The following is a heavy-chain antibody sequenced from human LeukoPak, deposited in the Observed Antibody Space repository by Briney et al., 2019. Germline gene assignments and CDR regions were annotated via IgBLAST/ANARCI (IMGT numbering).Heavy chain of an antibody. Sequence: PSETLSLTCAVYGGSFSGYYWSWIRQPPGKGLEWIGSIYYSGSTYYNPSLKSRVTISVDTSKNQFSLKLSSVTAADTAVYYCARQFHYGAFDYWGQGTLVTVSS. CDR2: IYYSGST. D-gene: IGHD4-17*01. CDR1: GGSFSGYY. V-gene: IGHV4-34*01. CDR3: ARQFHYGAFDY. J-gene: IGHJ4*02.